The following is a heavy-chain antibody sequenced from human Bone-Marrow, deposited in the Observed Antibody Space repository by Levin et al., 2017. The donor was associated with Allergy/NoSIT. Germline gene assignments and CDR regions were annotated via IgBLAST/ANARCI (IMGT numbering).Heavy chain of an antibody. CDR1: GFTFDDYA. J-gene: IGHJ3*02. CDR3: AKDKGLWYDFWRGYAGDI. Sequence: ASVKVSCAASGFTFDDYAMHWVRQAPGKGLEWVSLISWDGGSTYYADSVKGRFTISRDNSKNSLYRQMNSLRAEDTALYYCAKDKGLWYDFWRGYAGDIWGPGTMVTVS. D-gene: IGHD3-3*01. CDR2: ISWDGGST. V-gene: IGHV3-43D*04.